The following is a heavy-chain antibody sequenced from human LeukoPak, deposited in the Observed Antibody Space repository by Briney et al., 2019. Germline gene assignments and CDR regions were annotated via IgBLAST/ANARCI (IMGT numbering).Heavy chain of an antibody. Sequence: SETLSLTCTVSGGSISSSSYYWGWIRQPPGKGLEWIGSIYYSGSTYYNPSLKSRVTISVDTSKNQFSLKLSSETAADTAVYYCARTGEWLTTDFTWFDPWGQGTLVTVSS. J-gene: IGHJ5*02. CDR1: GGSISSSSYY. CDR2: IYYSGST. CDR3: ARTGEWLTTDFTWFDP. D-gene: IGHD3-3*01. V-gene: IGHV4-39*07.